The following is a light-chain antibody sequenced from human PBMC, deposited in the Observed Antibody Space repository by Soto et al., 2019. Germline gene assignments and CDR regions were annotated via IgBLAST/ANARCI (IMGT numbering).Light chain of an antibody. Sequence: SALTQPPSASGTPGQRVSISCSGSTSNIGRNDVNWYQQLPGTAPKLLIYGHNQRPSGVPERFSGSKSGTSASLAISGLQSEDEADYYCASWDDSLNAPVFGGGTKVTVL. J-gene: IGLJ2*01. CDR1: TSNIGRND. V-gene: IGLV1-44*01. CDR2: GHN. CDR3: ASWDDSLNAPV.